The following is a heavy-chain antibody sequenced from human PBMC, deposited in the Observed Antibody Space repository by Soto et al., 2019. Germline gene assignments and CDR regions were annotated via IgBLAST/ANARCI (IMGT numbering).Heavy chain of an antibody. Sequence: ASVKVSCKASGYTFTRYYMHWVRQAPGQGLEWMGIINPSGGSTSYAQKFQGRVTMTRDTSTSTVYMELSSLRSEDTAVYYCARGSSIFGVVYDAFDIWGQGTMVTVS. J-gene: IGHJ3*02. CDR1: GYTFTRYY. D-gene: IGHD3-3*01. CDR2: INPSGGST. V-gene: IGHV1-46*01. CDR3: ARGSSIFGVVYDAFDI.